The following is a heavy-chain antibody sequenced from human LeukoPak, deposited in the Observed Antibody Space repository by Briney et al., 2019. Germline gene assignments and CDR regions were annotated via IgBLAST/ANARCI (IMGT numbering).Heavy chain of an antibody. D-gene: IGHD2-2*01. J-gene: IGHJ4*02. Sequence: PEGSLRLSCVASGXTFNTYSMNWVRQAPGKGLEWVSSISGSSSYIYYADSVKGRFTISRDNAKNSLYLQMNSLRAEDTAVYYCARSVMSSWDQPLTNFDYWGQGTLVTVSS. CDR3: ARSVMSSWDQPLTNFDY. CDR2: ISGSSSYI. V-gene: IGHV3-21*01. CDR1: GXTFNTYS.